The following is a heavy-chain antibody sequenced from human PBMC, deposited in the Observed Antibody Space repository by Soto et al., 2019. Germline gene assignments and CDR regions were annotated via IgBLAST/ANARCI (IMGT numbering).Heavy chain of an antibody. V-gene: IGHV4-39*01. CDR1: GGSITSSNYY. Sequence: SETLSLTCTVSGGSITSSNYYWGWVRQPPGKGLEWIASISYLGTTYYSPSLKSRVIKSIDTSRNQFSLKLTSVTAADTAMYFCARQKLDVPEFFDYWGQGILVTVSS. CDR2: ISYLGTT. D-gene: IGHD1-7*01. J-gene: IGHJ4*02. CDR3: ARQKLDVPEFFDY.